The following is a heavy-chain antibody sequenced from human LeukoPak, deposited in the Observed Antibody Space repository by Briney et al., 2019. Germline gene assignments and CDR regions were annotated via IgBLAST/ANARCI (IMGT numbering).Heavy chain of an antibody. CDR3: AGSPPTIFGVVTPFDY. J-gene: IGHJ4*02. V-gene: IGHV4-4*02. Sequence: SETLSLTCAVSGGSISSSNWWSWVRQPPGKGLEWIGEIYHSGSTNHNPSLKSRVTISVDKSKNQFSLKLSSVTAADTAVYYCAGSPPTIFGVVTPFDYWGQGTLVTVSS. D-gene: IGHD3-3*01. CDR1: GGSISSSNW. CDR2: IYHSGST.